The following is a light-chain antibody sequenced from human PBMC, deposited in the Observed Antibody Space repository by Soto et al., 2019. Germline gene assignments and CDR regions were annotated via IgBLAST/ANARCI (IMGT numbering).Light chain of an antibody. CDR1: QGISSY. V-gene: IGKV1-8*01. Sequence: PSSFSASTGDRVTITCRASQGISSYLAWYQQNPGKAPKLLIYAASTLQSGVPSRFSGSGSGTDFTLSSSCLQSEDFATYYCQQYDNLPWTFGQGTKVDIK. J-gene: IGKJ1*01. CDR2: AAS. CDR3: QQYDNLPWT.